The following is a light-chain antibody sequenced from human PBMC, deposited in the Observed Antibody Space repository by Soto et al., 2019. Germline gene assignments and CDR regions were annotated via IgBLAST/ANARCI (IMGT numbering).Light chain of an antibody. J-gene: IGKJ2*01. V-gene: IGKV3-20*01. CDR2: GAS. CDR3: LFYFSPDRYT. CDR1: QSVTSSH. Sequence: EIVLTQTPCTLSLSPRERATLSCTASQSVTSSHLSWYQQKPGQAPRLLIYGASTMATGIPDRFSGSGSDTDFSLTIRTLYHEEFAMYCCLFYFSPDRYTFGPGTKLQIK.